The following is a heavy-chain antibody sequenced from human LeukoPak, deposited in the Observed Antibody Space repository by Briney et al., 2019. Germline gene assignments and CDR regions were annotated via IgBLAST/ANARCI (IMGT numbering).Heavy chain of an antibody. J-gene: IGHJ5*02. Sequence: GGSLRLSCAASGVTLSPYGMHWVRQAPGKGLECVAVISYEGGTQHYADSVKGRFIISRDNPRNTLYLQMNILRTEDTAVYYCAKEGTPQVSTWYDLWGQGTQVIVSS. V-gene: IGHV3-30*18. D-gene: IGHD3-10*01. CDR1: GVTLSPYG. CDR2: ISYEGGTQ. CDR3: AKEGTPQVSTWYDL.